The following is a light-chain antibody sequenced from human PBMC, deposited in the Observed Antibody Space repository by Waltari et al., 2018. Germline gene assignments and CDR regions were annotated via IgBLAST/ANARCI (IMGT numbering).Light chain of an antibody. V-gene: IGKV1-27*01. CDR3: QKYNSAPWT. CDR2: AIS. Sequence: DIQMTQSPSSLSASVGDRVTITWRASQDISTSLAWYQQKPGKVPKVLIFAISTLQSGVPSRFSGSGSGTDFTLTISSLQPEDVATYYCQKYNSAPWTFGQGTRVEIK. CDR1: QDISTS. J-gene: IGKJ1*01.